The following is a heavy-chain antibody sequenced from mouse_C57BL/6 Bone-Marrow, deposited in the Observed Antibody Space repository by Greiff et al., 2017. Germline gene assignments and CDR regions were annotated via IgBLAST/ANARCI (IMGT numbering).Heavy chain of an antibody. V-gene: IGHV1-26*01. J-gene: IGHJ4*01. D-gene: IGHD1-1*01. CDR3: ARGSYESAYAMDY. CDR2: INPNNGGT. CDR1: GYTFTDYY. Sequence: VQLQQSGPELVKPGASVKISCKASGYTFTDYYMNWVKQSPGQSLEWIGDINPNNGGTSYNQKFKGKDTLTVDKSSSTAYMELRGLTSEDSAVYYGARGSYESAYAMDYWGQGTSVTVS.